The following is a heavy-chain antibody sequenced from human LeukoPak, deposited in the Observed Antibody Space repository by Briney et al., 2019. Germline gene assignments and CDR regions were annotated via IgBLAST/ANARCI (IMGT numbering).Heavy chain of an antibody. CDR3: ATERESWSGYYRYAFDI. J-gene: IGHJ3*02. Sequence: GGSLRLSCAASGFTFSSYSMNWVRQAPGKGLEWVSYISSSSRSIYYADSVKGRFTIYRDNAKNSLYLQMNSLRAEDTAVYYCATERESWSGYYRYAFDIWGQGTMVTVSS. D-gene: IGHD3-3*01. CDR1: GFTFSSYS. V-gene: IGHV3-48*01. CDR2: ISSSSRSI.